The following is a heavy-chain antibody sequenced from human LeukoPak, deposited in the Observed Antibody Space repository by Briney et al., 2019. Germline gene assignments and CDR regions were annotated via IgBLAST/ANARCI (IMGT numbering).Heavy chain of an antibody. D-gene: IGHD6-13*01. Sequence: GASVKVSCKASGYTFTTYAMHWVRQAPGQRLEWMGWINAGNGNTKYSQKFQARVTIIRDTSASTAYMELSSLRSEDTAVYYCARDPIGSRWPYYFDYWGQGTLATVSS. V-gene: IGHV1-3*01. CDR1: GYTFTTYA. J-gene: IGHJ4*02. CDR2: INAGNGNT. CDR3: ARDPIGSRWPYYFDY.